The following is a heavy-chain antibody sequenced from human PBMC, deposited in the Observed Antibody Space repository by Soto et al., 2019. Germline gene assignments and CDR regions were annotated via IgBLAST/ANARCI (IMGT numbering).Heavy chain of an antibody. CDR3: ARDWDSEVRGPLGGVDV. CDR1: GFTFSSYA. Sequence: GGSLRLSCAASGFTFSSYAMHWVRQAPGKGLEWVAVISYDGSNKYYADSVKGRFTISRDNSKNTLYLQMNSLRAEDTAVYYCARDWDSEVRGPLGGVDVWRQGTTDPVSS. D-gene: IGHD3-10*01. CDR2: ISYDGSNK. V-gene: IGHV3-30-3*01. J-gene: IGHJ6*02.